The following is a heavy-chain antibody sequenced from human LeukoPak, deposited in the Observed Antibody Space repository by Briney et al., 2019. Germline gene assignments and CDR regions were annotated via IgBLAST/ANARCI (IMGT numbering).Heavy chain of an antibody. J-gene: IGHJ4*02. CDR2: IIPILGIA. CDR3: ATPSSSIAARRALDY. Sequence: ASVKVSCKASGGTFSSYAISWVRQAPGQGLEWMGRIIPILGIANYAQKFQGRATITADKSTSTAYMELSSLRSEDTAVYYCATPSSSIAARRALDYWGQGTLVTVSS. V-gene: IGHV1-69*04. CDR1: GGTFSSYA. D-gene: IGHD6-6*01.